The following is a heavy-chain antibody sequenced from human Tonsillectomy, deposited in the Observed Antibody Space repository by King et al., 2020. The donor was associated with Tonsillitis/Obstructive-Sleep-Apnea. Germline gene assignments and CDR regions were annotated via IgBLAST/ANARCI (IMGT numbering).Heavy chain of an antibody. CDR3: ARDYRGENTVTTSNYMDV. CDR2: ISSSSSYT. CDR1: GFTFSDYY. Sequence: VQLVESGGGLVKPGGSLRLSCAASGFTFSDYYITWIRQAPGKGLEWVSYISSSSSYTNYADSVKGQLTISSDNAKNSLYLQMNSLRAEDTAVYYCARDYRGENTVTTSNYMDVWGKGTTVTVSS. D-gene: IGHD4-11*01. V-gene: IGHV3-11*05. J-gene: IGHJ6*03.